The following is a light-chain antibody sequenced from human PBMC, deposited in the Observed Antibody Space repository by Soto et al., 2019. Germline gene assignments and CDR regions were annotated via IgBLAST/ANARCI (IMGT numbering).Light chain of an antibody. CDR2: ENS. V-gene: IGLV1-51*02. CDR1: SSNIGNNY. CDR3: GTWDSSLSAWL. Sequence: QSVLTQPPSVSAAPGQKVTISCSGSSSNIGNNYVSWYQQLPGTAPKLLIYENSKRPPGIPDRFSGSKSGTSATLGITGLQTGDEADYYCGTWDSSLSAWLFGGGTKVTVL. J-gene: IGLJ3*02.